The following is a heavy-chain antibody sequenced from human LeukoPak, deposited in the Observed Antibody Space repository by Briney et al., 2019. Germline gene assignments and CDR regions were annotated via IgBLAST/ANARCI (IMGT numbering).Heavy chain of an antibody. CDR1: GYTFTGYY. CDR3: ARPNIAVAGGDFDY. Sequence: ASVKVSCKASGYTFTGYYMHWVRQAPGQGLEWMGWINPNSGGTNYAQKFQGRVTMTRDTSISTAYMELSRLRSDDTAVYYCARPNIAVAGGDFDYWGQGTLVTVSP. V-gene: IGHV1-2*02. D-gene: IGHD6-19*01. J-gene: IGHJ4*02. CDR2: INPNSGGT.